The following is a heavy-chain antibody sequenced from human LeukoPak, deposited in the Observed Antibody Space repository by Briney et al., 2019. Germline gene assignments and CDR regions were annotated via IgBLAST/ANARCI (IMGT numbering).Heavy chain of an antibody. V-gene: IGHV1-18*01. CDR1: GYNFTRYG. D-gene: IGHD2-2*01. J-gene: IGHJ5*02. CDR3: ARGNDAYASASDWFDP. Sequence: EASVKVSCKSSGYNFTRYGVTWVRQAPGQGLEWMGWISGYNGNTNYAQKLQDRVTVTTDTSTSTAFLELRSLTSDDTAIYYCARGNDAYASASDWFDPWGQGTLITVS. CDR2: ISGYNGNT.